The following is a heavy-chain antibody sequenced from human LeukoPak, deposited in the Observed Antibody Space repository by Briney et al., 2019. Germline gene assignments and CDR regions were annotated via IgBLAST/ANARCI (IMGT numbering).Heavy chain of an antibody. CDR2: IYHSGST. J-gene: IGHJ4*02. CDR3: AKAYEPRSIAVAADY. V-gene: IGHV4-4*02. Sequence: SETLSLTCTVSGGSISSSNWWSWVRQPPGKGLEWIGEIYHSGSTNYNPSLKSRVTISVDKSKNQFSLKLSSVTAADTAVYYCAKAYEPRSIAVAADYWGQGTLVTVSS. D-gene: IGHD6-19*01. CDR1: GGSISSSNW.